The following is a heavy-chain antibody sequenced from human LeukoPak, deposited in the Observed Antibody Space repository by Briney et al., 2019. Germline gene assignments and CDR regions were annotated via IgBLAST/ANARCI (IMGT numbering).Heavy chain of an antibody. V-gene: IGHV3-7*01. CDR3: ARDDTVTTRVGFID. J-gene: IGHJ4*02. CDR2: IKQDGSEK. Sequence: GGSLRLSCAVSGFTFSSYWMSWVRQAPGKGLEWVANIKQDGSEKYYVDSVKGRFTISRDNAKNSLYLQMNSLRAEDTAVYYCARDDTVTTRVGFIDWGQGTLVTVSS. CDR1: GFTFSSYW. D-gene: IGHD4-17*01.